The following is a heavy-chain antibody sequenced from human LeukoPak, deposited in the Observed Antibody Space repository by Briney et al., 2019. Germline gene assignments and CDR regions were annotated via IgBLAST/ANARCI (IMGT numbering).Heavy chain of an antibody. D-gene: IGHD3-22*01. J-gene: IGHJ4*02. CDR3: ARDGYYYDSSGYYRIVDY. CDR2: INPNSGGT. Sequence: ASVTVSCKASGYTFTGYYMHWVRQAPGQGLEWMGWINPNSGGTNYAQKFQGRVTMTRDTSISTAYMELSRLRSDDTAVYYCARDGYYYDSSGYYRIVDYWGQGTPVTVSS. V-gene: IGHV1-2*02. CDR1: GYTFTGYY.